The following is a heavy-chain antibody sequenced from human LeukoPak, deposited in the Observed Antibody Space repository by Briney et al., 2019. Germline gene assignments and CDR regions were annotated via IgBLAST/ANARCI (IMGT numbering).Heavy chain of an antibody. CDR3: ARGGGISREYAVTYDY. J-gene: IGHJ4*02. CDR2: IWYDGSNK. Sequence: GGSLRLSCAASGFTFSNYVMHWVRQAPGKGPEWVSFIWYDGSNKYYADSVKGRFTISRDNSKNTLYLQMNSLRAEDTAVYYCARGGGISREYAVTYDYWGQGTLVTVSS. CDR1: GFTFSNYV. D-gene: IGHD4-17*01. V-gene: IGHV3-33*01.